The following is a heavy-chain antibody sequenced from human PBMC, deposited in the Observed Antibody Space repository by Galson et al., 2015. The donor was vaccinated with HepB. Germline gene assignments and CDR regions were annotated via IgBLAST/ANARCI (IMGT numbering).Heavy chain of an antibody. J-gene: IGHJ4*02. CDR2: INPNSGGT. V-gene: IGHV1-2*06. D-gene: IGHD3-22*01. CDR3: ARGIGRGGMIVVVIDY. Sequence: SVKVSCKASGYTFTGYYMHWVRQAPGQGLEWMGRINPNSGGTNYAQKFQGRVTMTRDTSISTAYMELSRLRSDDTAVYYCARGIGRGGMIVVVIDYWGQGTLVTVSS. CDR1: GYTFTGYY.